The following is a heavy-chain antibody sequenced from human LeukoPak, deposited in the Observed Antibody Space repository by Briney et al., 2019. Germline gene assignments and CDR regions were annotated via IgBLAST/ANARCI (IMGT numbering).Heavy chain of an antibody. CDR2: ISGSGGST. D-gene: IGHD1-26*01. CDR3: AKAGTQWELLYYFDY. J-gene: IGHJ4*02. V-gene: IGHV3-23*01. Sequence: GGSLRLSCAASGFTFSSYAMSWVRQAPGKGLEWVSAISGSGGSTYYADSVKGRFTISRDNSKNTLYLQMNSLRAEDTAVYYCAKAGTQWELLYYFDYWGQGALVTVSS. CDR1: GFTFSSYA.